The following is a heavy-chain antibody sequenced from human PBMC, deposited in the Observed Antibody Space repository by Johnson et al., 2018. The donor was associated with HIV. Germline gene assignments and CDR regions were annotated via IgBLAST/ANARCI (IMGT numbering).Heavy chain of an antibody. Sequence: VQLVESGGGVVQPGRSLRLSCAASGFTFSSYAMHWVRQAPGKGLEWVSGISWNSGSTGYADSVKGRFTISRDNAKNTLYLQMNSLRAEDTAVYYCAREVGNAGAFDIWGQGTMVTVSS. V-gene: IGHV3-9*01. CDR1: GFTFSSYA. D-gene: IGHD1-26*01. CDR3: AREVGNAGAFDI. J-gene: IGHJ3*02. CDR2: ISWNSGST.